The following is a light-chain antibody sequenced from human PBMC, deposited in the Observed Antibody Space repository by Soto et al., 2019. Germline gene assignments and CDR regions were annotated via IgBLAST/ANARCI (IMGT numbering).Light chain of an antibody. J-gene: IGKJ1*01. CDR3: QQYGSSPGT. CDR1: QSVSSSY. Sequence: EIVLTHYPGTLSLSPGEIATLSCRSIQSVSSSYLAWYQQKPGQAPRLLIYGASSRATGIPDRFSGSGSGTDFTLTISRLEPEHFEVYYCQQYGSSPGTFGQGTKVDIK. CDR2: GAS. V-gene: IGKV3-20*01.